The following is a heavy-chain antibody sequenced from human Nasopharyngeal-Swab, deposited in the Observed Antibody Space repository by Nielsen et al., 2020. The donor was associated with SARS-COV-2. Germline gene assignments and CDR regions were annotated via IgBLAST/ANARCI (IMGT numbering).Heavy chain of an antibody. CDR3: ARDFLALRFLEWAKAGGLDY. CDR2: TYYRAKWYN. D-gene: IGHD3-3*01. J-gene: IGHJ4*02. Sequence: WIRQSPSRGLEWLGRTYYRAKWYNDYAVSVKSRITINPDTSKNQFSLQLNSVTPEDTAVYYCARDFLALRFLEWAKAGGLDYWGQGTLVTVSS. V-gene: IGHV6-1*01.